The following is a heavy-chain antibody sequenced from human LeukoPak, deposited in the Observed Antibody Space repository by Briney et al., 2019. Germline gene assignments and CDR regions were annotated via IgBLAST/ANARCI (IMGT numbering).Heavy chain of an antibody. V-gene: IGHV3-30*02. Sequence: GGSLRLSCAASGFSFSSYGMHWVRQAPGKGLEWVAFIRYDGSNEYYADSVKGRFTISRDNSKNTLYLQMNSLRAEDTAVYYCARGGALWFGEKYYFDYWGQGTLVTVSS. D-gene: IGHD3-10*01. CDR3: ARGGALWFGEKYYFDY. J-gene: IGHJ4*02. CDR2: IRYDGSNE. CDR1: GFSFSSYG.